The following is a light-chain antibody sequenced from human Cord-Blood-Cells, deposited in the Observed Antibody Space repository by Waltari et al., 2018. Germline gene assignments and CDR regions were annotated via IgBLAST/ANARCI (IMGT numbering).Light chain of an antibody. CDR1: QSVSSY. CDR3: QQRSNWPPLT. Sequence: IVLTPYPAALHLSPGRRATLSCRASQSVSSYLAWYQQKPGQAPRLLIYDASNRATGIPARFSGSGSGTDFTLTISSLEPEDFAVYYCQQRSNWPPLTFGGGTKVEIK. J-gene: IGKJ4*01. CDR2: DAS. V-gene: IGKV3-11*01.